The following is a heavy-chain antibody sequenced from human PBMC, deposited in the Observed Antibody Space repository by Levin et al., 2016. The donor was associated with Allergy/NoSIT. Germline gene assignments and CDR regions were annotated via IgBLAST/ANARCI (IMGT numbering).Heavy chain of an antibody. CDR1: GFTFSSYA. D-gene: IGHD2-21*01. CDR2: ISGSGGST. CDR3: AKESLLWWEPSSIDY. J-gene: IGHJ4*02. Sequence: GESLKISCAASGFTFSSYAMSWVRQAPGKGLEWVSAISGSGGSTYYADSVKGRFTISRDNSKNTLYLQMNSLRAEDTAVYYCAKESLLWWEPSSIDYWGQGTLVTVSS. V-gene: IGHV3-23*01.